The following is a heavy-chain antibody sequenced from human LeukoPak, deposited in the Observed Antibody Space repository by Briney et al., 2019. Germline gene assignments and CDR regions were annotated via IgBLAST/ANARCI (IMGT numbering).Heavy chain of an antibody. CDR1: GGSISSSSYF. V-gene: IGHV4-39*01. CDR2: IYYSGST. D-gene: IGHD4-17*01. J-gene: IGHJ4*02. CDR3: ASPGDGNYEHTIHY. Sequence: PSETLSLTCTVSGGSISSSSYFWGWIRQPPGKGLEWIGSIYYSGSTYYNPSLKSRVTISVDTSKNQFSLKLRSVTAADTAVYYCASPGDGNYEHTIHYWGQGTLVTVSS.